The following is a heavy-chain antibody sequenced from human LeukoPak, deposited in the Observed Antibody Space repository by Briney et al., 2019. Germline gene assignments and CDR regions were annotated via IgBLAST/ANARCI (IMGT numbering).Heavy chain of an antibody. D-gene: IGHD1-26*01. CDR3: ARDPVEWELLLDY. CDR2: MNIDGSEK. Sequence: GGSLRLSCAASGFTFSSYWMGWVRQAPGKRLEWVANMNIDGSEKYYADSAKGRFTISRDNARNSVYLQMNSLRVEDTAVYYCARDPVEWELLLDYWGQGTLATVSS. J-gene: IGHJ4*02. CDR1: GFTFSSYW. V-gene: IGHV3-7*01.